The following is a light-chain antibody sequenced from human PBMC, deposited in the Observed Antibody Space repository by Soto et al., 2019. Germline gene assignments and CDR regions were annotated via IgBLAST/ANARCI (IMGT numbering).Light chain of an antibody. CDR3: QQLWT. V-gene: IGKV1-5*03. Sequence: DIQMTQSPSSLSASVGDRVTITCQASQDISNYLNWYQQKPGKAPKLLIYKASSLESGVPSRFSGSGSGTEFTLTISSLQPDDFATYYCQQLWTFGQGTKVDIK. CDR1: QDISNY. J-gene: IGKJ1*01. CDR2: KAS.